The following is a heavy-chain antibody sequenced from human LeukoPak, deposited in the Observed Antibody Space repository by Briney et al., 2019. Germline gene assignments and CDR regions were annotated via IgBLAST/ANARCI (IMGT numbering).Heavy chain of an antibody. V-gene: IGHV1-69*05. CDR1: GGTFSSYA. CDR2: IIPIFGTA. Sequence: ASVKVSCKASGGTFSSYAISWVRQAPGQGLEWMGRIIPIFGTANYAQKFQGRVTITTDESTSTAYMELSSLRPEDTAVYYCASSGYSGYDFKNNYWGQGTLVTVSS. J-gene: IGHJ4*02. CDR3: ASSGYSGYDFKNNY. D-gene: IGHD5-12*01.